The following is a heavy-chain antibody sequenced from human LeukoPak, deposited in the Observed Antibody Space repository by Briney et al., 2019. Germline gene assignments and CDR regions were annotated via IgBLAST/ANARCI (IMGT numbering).Heavy chain of an antibody. CDR2: IYPDDSDT. Sequence: GESLKISCQASGYTFTSYWIGWVRQMPGKGLECMGIIYPDDSDTTYSPSFQGQVTISADKSFSTAYLQWSSLKASDTAIYYCARLGGDTYYFGSATYPNWYFDLWGRGTLVTVSS. D-gene: IGHD3-10*01. V-gene: IGHV5-51*01. J-gene: IGHJ2*01. CDR1: GYTFTSYW. CDR3: ARLGGDTYYFGSATYPNWYFDL.